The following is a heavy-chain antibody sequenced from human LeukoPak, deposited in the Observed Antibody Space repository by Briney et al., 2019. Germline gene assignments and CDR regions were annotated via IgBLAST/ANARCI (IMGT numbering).Heavy chain of an antibody. J-gene: IGHJ4*02. CDR3: AKDQGPMMEH. V-gene: IGHV3-30*02. Sequence: GGSLRLSCAASGFTFSSYGMHWVRQAPGKGLEWVAFIRYDGSNKFYADSVKGRFTISRDNSRNTQYLQMNSLKAEDTAVYYCAKDQGPMMEHWGQGTLVIVSS. CDR1: GFTFSSYG. CDR2: IRYDGSNK. D-gene: IGHD1-1*01.